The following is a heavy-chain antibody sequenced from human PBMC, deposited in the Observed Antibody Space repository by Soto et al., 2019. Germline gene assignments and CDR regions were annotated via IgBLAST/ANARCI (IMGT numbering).Heavy chain of an antibody. CDR3: ARPVYNWNPEDTNWFDP. Sequence: PSETLSLTCTVSGGSISSSSYYWGWIRQPPGKGLEWIGSIYYSGSTYYNPSLKSRVTISVDTSKNQFSLKLSSVTAADTAVYYCARPVYNWNPEDTNWFDPWGQGTLVTVSS. V-gene: IGHV4-39*01. CDR1: GGSISSSSYY. CDR2: IYYSGST. J-gene: IGHJ5*02. D-gene: IGHD1-20*01.